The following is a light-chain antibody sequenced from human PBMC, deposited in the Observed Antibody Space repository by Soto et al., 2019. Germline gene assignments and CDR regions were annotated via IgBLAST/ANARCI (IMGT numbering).Light chain of an antibody. CDR3: QQRSNWPPPIT. Sequence: EIVLTQSPATLSLSPGERATLSCRASQSVSSCLAWYQQKPGQAPRLLIYDAPNRATGIPARFSGSGSGTDFTLTISSLEPEDFAVYYCQQRSNWPPPITFGQGTRLEIK. CDR2: DAP. J-gene: IGKJ5*01. V-gene: IGKV3-11*01. CDR1: QSVSSC.